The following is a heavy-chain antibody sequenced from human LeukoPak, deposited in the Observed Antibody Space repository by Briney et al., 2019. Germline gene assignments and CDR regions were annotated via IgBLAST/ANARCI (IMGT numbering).Heavy chain of an antibody. CDR2: IWYDGSNK. CDR1: GFTFSSYG. Sequence: GVSLRLSCAASGFTFSSYGMHWVRQAPGKGLEWVAVIWYDGSNKYYADSVKGRFTISRDNSKNTLYLQMNSLRAEDTAVYYCAKTDDSSGYYFDYWGQGTLVTVSS. J-gene: IGHJ4*02. CDR3: AKTDDSSGYYFDY. D-gene: IGHD3-22*01. V-gene: IGHV3-33*06.